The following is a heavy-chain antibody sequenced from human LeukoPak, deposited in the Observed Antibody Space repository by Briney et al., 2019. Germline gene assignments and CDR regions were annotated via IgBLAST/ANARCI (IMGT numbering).Heavy chain of an antibody. J-gene: IGHJ4*02. V-gene: IGHV4-34*01. D-gene: IGHD6-6*01. CDR2: INHSGST. CDR3: ATRAVRSIAARLVGDY. CDR1: GGSFSGYY. Sequence: SETLSLTCAVYGGSFSGYYWSWIRQPPGKGLEWIGEINHSGSTNYNPSLKSRVTISVDTSKNQFSLKLSSVTAADTAVYYCATRAVRSIAARLVGDYWGQGTLVTVSS.